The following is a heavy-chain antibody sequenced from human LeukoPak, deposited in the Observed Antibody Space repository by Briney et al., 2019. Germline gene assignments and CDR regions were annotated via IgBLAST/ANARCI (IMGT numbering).Heavy chain of an antibody. D-gene: IGHD1-26*01. CDR3: AKDLIVGATLYGMDV. CDR2: INGDGRNI. Sequence: GGSLRLSCVASGFTFSSYWMHWVRQDPRKGLVWVSRINGDGRNINYADSVRGRFTISRDNAKNTLYLQMNSLRTEDTALYYCAKDLIVGATLYGMDVWGQGTTVTVSS. V-gene: IGHV3-74*01. J-gene: IGHJ6*02. CDR1: GFTFSSYW.